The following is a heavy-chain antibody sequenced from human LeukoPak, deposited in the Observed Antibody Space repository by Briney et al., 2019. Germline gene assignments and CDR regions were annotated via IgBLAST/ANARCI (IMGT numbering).Heavy chain of an antibody. V-gene: IGHV3-30*18. J-gene: IGHJ4*02. Sequence: GGSLRLSCASSGFTFSSYAMHGVRQAPGKGLEWVGVISEDGRRKDYADSAKGRFTISRDNSKDTLYLQMNSLRAEDTAVYYCAKRPSDYGDYVSYFDYWGQGALVTVSS. D-gene: IGHD4-17*01. CDR1: GFTFSSYA. CDR3: AKRPSDYGDYVSYFDY. CDR2: ISEDGRRK.